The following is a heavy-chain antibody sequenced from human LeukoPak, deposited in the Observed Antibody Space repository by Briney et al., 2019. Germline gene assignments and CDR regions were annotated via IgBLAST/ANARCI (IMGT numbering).Heavy chain of an antibody. J-gene: IGHJ3*02. CDR1: GGSISSGDYY. CDR3: ARHNTVTTYDAFDI. D-gene: IGHD4-17*01. V-gene: IGHV4-30-4*01. Sequence: PSQTLSLTCTVSGGSISSGDYYWSWIRQPPGKGLEWIGYIYYSGSTYYNPSLKSRVTISVDTSKNQFSLKLSSVTAADTAVYYCARHNTVTTYDAFDIWGRGTMVTVSS. CDR2: IYYSGST.